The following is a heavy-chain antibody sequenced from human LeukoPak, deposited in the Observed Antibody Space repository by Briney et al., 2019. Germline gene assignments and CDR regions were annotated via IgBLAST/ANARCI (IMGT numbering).Heavy chain of an antibody. D-gene: IGHD3-22*01. Sequence: GGSLRLSCAASGFTFNNYAMSWVRQAAGKGLEWVSGFSVDGGSTFYADSVKGRFTISRDNAKNTLYLQMNSLGAEDTAVYYCARRINYYDSSGYYYVRYFDSWGQGTLVAVSS. CDR1: GFTFNNYA. V-gene: IGHV3-23*01. CDR2: FSVDGGST. J-gene: IGHJ4*02. CDR3: ARRINYYDSSGYYYVRYFDS.